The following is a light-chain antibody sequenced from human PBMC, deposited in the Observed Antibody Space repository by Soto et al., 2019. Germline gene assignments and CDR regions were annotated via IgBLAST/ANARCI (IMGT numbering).Light chain of an antibody. V-gene: IGLV1-51*01. CDR2: DIN. CDR3: GVWDSSLTTYV. CDR1: SSNVGNVY. J-gene: IGLJ1*01. Sequence: QSVLTQPPSVSAAPGQKVTISFSGSSSNVGNVYVSSYQHLPGTAPKLLIYDINIEPSRIPDRFSGSKSGPSATLGITGLKPGDEADYYCGVWDSSLTTYVFGPGTKVTVL.